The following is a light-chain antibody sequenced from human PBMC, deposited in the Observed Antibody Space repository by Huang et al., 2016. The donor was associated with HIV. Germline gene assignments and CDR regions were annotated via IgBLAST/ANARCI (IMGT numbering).Light chain of an antibody. V-gene: IGKV4-1*01. Sequence: DIVMTQSPDSLAVSLGERASINCRSSQSGLDSSNNKNYLAWYQQRPGQPPKLLIYWASNRDSGGPDRFVGTGSGTDFTLTISSLQAEDVAVYFCQQYYDTPLTFGPGTKVDIK. J-gene: IGKJ3*01. CDR3: QQYYDTPLT. CDR1: QSGLDSSNNKNY. CDR2: WAS.